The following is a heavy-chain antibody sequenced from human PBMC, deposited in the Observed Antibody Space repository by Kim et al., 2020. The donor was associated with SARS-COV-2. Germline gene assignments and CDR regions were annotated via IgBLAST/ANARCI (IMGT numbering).Heavy chain of an antibody. D-gene: IGHD6-13*01. V-gene: IGHV4-34*01. CDR3: ARELGWERIAAAARGIWIDY. Sequence: RVTISVDTSKNQFSLKLSSVTAADTAVYYCARELGWERIAAAARGIWIDYWGQGTLVTVSS. J-gene: IGHJ4*02.